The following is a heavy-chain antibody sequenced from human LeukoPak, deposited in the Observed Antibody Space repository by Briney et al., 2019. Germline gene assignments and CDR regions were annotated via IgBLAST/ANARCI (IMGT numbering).Heavy chain of an antibody. Sequence: GGSLRLSCAASGFTSSSYWMHWVRQAPGKGLVWVSRINSDESSTDYADSVKGRFTISRDNAKNTLYLQMNSLRAEDTAAYYCARGRGSYGWFDPWGQGTLVTVSS. CDR2: INSDESST. D-gene: IGHD3-10*01. CDR3: ARGRGSYGWFDP. V-gene: IGHV3-74*01. CDR1: GFTSSSYW. J-gene: IGHJ5*02.